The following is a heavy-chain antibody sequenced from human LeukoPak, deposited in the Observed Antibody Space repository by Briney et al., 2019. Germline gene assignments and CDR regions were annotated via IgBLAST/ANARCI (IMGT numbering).Heavy chain of an antibody. V-gene: IGHV4-30-4*01. J-gene: IGHJ4*02. D-gene: IGHD1-14*01. CDR1: GGSISSGDKY. CDR2: IYYSGST. Sequence: PSETLSLTCNVSGGSISSGDKYWSWIRQPPGKGLEWIGYIYYSGSTYYNPSLKSRLTISVDTSENQFSLHLTSVTAADTAVYFCARVTRGAELDFWGQGTLVTVSS. CDR3: ARVTRGAELDF.